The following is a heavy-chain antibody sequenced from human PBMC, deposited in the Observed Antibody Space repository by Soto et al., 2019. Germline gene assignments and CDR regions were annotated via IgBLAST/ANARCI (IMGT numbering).Heavy chain of an antibody. CDR3: ARAVGIAAAGTMG. D-gene: IGHD6-13*01. CDR2: IIPILGIA. Sequence: QVQLVQSGAEVKKPGSSVKVSCKASGGTFSSYTISWVRQAPGQGLEWMGRIIPILGIANYAKKFQGRVTITADKSTSTAYMELSSLRSEDTAVYYCARAVGIAAAGTMGWGQGTLVTVSS. J-gene: IGHJ4*02. CDR1: GGTFSSYT. V-gene: IGHV1-69*02.